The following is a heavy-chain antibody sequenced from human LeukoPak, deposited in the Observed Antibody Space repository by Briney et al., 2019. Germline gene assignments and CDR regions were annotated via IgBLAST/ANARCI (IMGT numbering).Heavy chain of an antibody. V-gene: IGHV3-64*01. D-gene: IGHD1-26*01. J-gene: IGHJ3*02. CDR3: ARDTWELHHAFDI. CDR2: ISSNGGST. CDR1: GFTFSSYA. Sequence: GGSLRLSCAASGFTFSSYAMHWVRQAPGKGLEYVSAISSNGGSTYYANSVKGRFTISRDNSKNTLYLQMGSLRAEDMAVYYCARDTWELHHAFDIWGQGTMVTVSS.